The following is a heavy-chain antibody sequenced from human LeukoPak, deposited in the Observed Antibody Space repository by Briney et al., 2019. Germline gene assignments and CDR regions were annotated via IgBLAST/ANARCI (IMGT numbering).Heavy chain of an antibody. Sequence: PGGSLRLSCAVSGITLSNYGMSWVRQAPGKGLEWVAGISDRGSRTNYADSVKGRFTISTDHPKNTLYLQMNSLRAEDTAVYFCAKRGVVIRVILVGFHKEAYYFDSWGQGALVTLSS. D-gene: IGHD3-22*01. CDR2: ISDRGSRT. J-gene: IGHJ4*02. CDR1: GITLSNYG. V-gene: IGHV3-23*01. CDR3: AKRGVVIRVILVGFHKEAYYFDS.